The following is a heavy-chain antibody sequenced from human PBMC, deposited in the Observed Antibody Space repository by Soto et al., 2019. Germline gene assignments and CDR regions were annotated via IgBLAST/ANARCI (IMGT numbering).Heavy chain of an antibody. V-gene: IGHV2-5*01. CDR3: ARTFSGSTGCLDV. D-gene: IGHD6-25*01. J-gene: IGHJ6*02. CDR2: IYRNDDK. Sequence: SGPTVVNPTHTFTLTCSFSGFSLRSPGEGVDWIRQPRGKALEWLALIYRNDDKRNCPSLKSSLTITTDTSKNQVVLTMANMDPVAIATYYCARTFSGSTGCLDVWGQGTTVTVSS. CDR1: GFSLRSPGEG.